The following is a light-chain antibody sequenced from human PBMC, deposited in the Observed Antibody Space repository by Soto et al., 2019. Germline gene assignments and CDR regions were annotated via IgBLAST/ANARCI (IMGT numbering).Light chain of an antibody. Sequence: DIQMTQSPSSLSAFVGDRVTITCRASESISRHLNWYQQKPGKAPKLLIYAASSLQNGVPSRFSGGGSGTDFTITISNLQTADFATYYCQQSYSTPSITFGQGTRLEIK. CDR3: QQSYSTPSIT. CDR2: AAS. J-gene: IGKJ5*01. V-gene: IGKV1-39*01. CDR1: ESISRH.